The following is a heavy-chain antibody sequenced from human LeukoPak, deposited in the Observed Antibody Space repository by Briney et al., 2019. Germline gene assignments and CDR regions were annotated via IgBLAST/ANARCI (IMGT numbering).Heavy chain of an antibody. CDR1: GFTFSSYG. D-gene: IGHD6-13*01. CDR3: AKDMYSSSWYYFYY. CDR2: ISYDGSNK. J-gene: IGHJ4*02. V-gene: IGHV3-30*18. Sequence: PGGSLRLSCAASGFTFSSYGMHWVRQAPGKGLEWVAVISYDGSNKYYADSVKGRFTISRDNSKNTLYLQMNSLRAEDTAVYYCAKDMYSSSWYYFYYWGQGTLVTVSS.